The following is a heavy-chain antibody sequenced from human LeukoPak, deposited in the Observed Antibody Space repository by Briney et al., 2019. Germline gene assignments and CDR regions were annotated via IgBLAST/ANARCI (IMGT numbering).Heavy chain of an antibody. Sequence: GSLRLSCAASGFTVSSNEMSWIRQPPGKGLEWIGYIYYSGSTKYNPSLKSRVTISVDTSKNQFSLKLSSVTAADTAVYYCARHGGVGSGSYWYYFDYWGQGTLVTVSS. J-gene: IGHJ4*02. D-gene: IGHD3-10*01. CDR3: ARHGGVGSGSYWYYFDY. CDR1: GFTVSSNE. CDR2: IYYSGST. V-gene: IGHV4-59*08.